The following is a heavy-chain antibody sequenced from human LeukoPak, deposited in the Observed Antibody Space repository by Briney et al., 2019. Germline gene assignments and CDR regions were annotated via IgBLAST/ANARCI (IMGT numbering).Heavy chain of an antibody. CDR1: GSSVSSDDFF. CDR3: ASPDSSGDVDY. CDR2: IYHTGSS. J-gene: IGHJ4*02. D-gene: IGHD3-22*01. V-gene: IGHV4-31*03. Sequence: PSETLSLTCTVSGSSVSSDDFFWTWIRQHPGRGLEWIGCIYHTGSSNYNPSLKSRVIISMDTSKNQFSLKMTSVTAADTAVYYCASPDSSGDVDYWGQGILVTVSS.